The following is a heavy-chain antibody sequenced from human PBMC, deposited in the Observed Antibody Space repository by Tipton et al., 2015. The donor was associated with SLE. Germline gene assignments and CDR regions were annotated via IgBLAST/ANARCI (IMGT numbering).Heavy chain of an antibody. Sequence: TLSLTCTVSGVSLSSAAYYWSWIRQHPGKGLEWIGYIYYSGSTYYNPSLKSRLTISVDTSKNQFSLKLNSVTAADTAVYYCATGTLVGSWYYYMDVWGKGTTVTVSS. CDR3: ATGTLVGSWYYYMDV. V-gene: IGHV4-31*03. J-gene: IGHJ6*03. CDR2: IYYSGST. CDR1: GVSLSSAAYY. D-gene: IGHD2-2*03.